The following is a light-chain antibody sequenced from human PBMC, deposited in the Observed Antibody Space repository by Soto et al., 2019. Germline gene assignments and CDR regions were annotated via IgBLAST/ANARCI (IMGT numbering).Light chain of an antibody. J-gene: IGKJ4*01. CDR2: DAS. CDR1: QRVSSY. CDR3: QQRSNWL. Sequence: EIVLTQSPATLSLSPGERATLACRASQRVSSYLAWYQHTPGHDPRLLSDDASHRATGIPARFIGSGSGTDCTRTIISLEPEDVAVYYCQQRSNWLFGGGTKVEIK. V-gene: IGKV3-11*01.